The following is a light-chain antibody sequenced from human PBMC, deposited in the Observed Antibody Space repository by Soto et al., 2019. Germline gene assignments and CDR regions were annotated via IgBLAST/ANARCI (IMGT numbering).Light chain of an antibody. V-gene: IGKV3-20*01. J-gene: IGKJ1*01. CDR1: QSVSSR. Sequence: EIVMTQSPATLSVSPGERVTLSCRASQSVSSRLAWYQQKPGQAPRLLIFGASSRATGTPDRFSGSGSGTDFTLTISRLEPEDFAVYYCQQYGSSPPWTFGQGTKVDIK. CDR2: GAS. CDR3: QQYGSSPPWT.